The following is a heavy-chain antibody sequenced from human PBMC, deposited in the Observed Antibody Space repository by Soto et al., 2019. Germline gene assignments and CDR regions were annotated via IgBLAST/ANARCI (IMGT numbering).Heavy chain of an antibody. Sequence: PGESLKISCKGSGFSFTTYWIAWVRQMPGKGLEWMGIIYPGDSKTTYSPSLQGQVTISAAKSISTAYLQWSSLKASDTAMYYCARTGVRVYGLQNDAFDIWGQGTMVTVSS. V-gene: IGHV5-51*01. CDR2: IYPGDSKT. CDR1: GFSFTTYW. CDR3: ARTGVRVYGLQNDAFDI. J-gene: IGHJ3*02. D-gene: IGHD3-10*01.